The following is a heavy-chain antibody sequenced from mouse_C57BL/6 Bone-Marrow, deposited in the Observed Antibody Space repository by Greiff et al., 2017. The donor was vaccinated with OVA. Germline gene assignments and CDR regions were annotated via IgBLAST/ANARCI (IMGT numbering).Heavy chain of an antibody. CDR2: INPRSGNT. V-gene: IGHV1-81*01. D-gene: IGHD4-1*01. J-gene: IGHJ4*01. CDR1: GYTFTSYG. CDR3: ARRTGLYAMDY. Sequence: QVQLQQSGAELARPGASVKLSCKASGYTFTSYGISWVKQRTGQGLEWIGEINPRSGNTYYNEKFKGKATLTADKSSSTAYMELRSLTSEDSAVYFCARRTGLYAMDYWGQGTSVTVSS.